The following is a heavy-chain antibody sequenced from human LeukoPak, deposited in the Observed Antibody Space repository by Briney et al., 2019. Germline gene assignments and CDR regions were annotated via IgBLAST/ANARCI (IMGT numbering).Heavy chain of an antibody. CDR2: IYYSGST. CDR3: AREPAGRGSVLSRALDI. D-gene: IGHD3-10*01. V-gene: IGHV4-39*02. J-gene: IGHJ3*02. Sequence: PSETLSLTCTVSGGSISSSSYYWGWIRQPPGKGLEWIGSIYYSGSTYYNPSLKSRVTISVDTSKNQFSLKLSSVTAADTAVYYCAREPAGRGSVLSRALDIWGRGIMVTVAS. CDR1: GGSISSSSYY.